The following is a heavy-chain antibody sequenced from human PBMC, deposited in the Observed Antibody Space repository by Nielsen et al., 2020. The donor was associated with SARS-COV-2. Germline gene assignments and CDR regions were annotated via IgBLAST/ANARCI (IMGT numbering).Heavy chain of an antibody. CDR1: GGSISSRTYY. V-gene: IGHV4-61*05. Sequence: SETLSLTCAVSGGSISSRTYYWTWIRQPPGKGLEWIGYIYYTGSTNYNPSLKSRVTMSVDTSKNQFSLKLRSVTAADTAVYFCATAVGATSSHDAFDIWGQGTMVTVSS. CDR2: IYYTGST. CDR3: ATAVGATSSHDAFDI. J-gene: IGHJ3*02. D-gene: IGHD1-26*01.